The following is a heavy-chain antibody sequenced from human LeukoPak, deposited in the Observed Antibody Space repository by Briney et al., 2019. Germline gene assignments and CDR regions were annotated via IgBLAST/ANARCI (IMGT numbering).Heavy chain of an antibody. D-gene: IGHD3-9*01. CDR1: GGSLSGYY. J-gene: IGHJ4*02. V-gene: IGHV4-34*01. Sequence: SETLSLTCAVYGGSLSGYYWSWIRQPPGKGLEWIGEINHSGSTNYNPSLKSRVTISVDTSKNQFSLKLSSVTAADTAVYYCARGRRYFDWLLRGYYFDYWGQGTLVTVSS. CDR3: ARGRRYFDWLLRGYYFDY. CDR2: INHSGST.